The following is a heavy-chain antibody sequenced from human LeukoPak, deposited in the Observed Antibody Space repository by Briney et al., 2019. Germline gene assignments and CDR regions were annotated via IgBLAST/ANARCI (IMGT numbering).Heavy chain of an antibody. J-gene: IGHJ4*02. Sequence: NPSETLSLTCGVSGGSIRSTNWWSWVRQPPGQGLEWIGEISLSGQTNYSPSLNGRVTMSLDESRNQLSLNLTSVTAADTAVYYCSRESGAFCPFGYWGQGTLVIVPP. D-gene: IGHD1-26*01. CDR2: ISLSGQT. CDR3: SRESGAFCPFGY. CDR1: GGSIRSTNW. V-gene: IGHV4/OR15-8*02.